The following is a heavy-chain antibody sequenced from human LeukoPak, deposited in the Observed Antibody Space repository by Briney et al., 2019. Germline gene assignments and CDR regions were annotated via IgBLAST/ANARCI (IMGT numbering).Heavy chain of an antibody. CDR3: ARHGEGTMVRGVIGY. CDR1: GGSISSYY. J-gene: IGHJ4*02. Sequence: SETLSLTCTVSGGSISSYYWSWIRQPPGKGLEWIGYIYYSGSTNYNPSLKSRVTISVDTSKNQFSLKLSSVTAADTAVYHCARHGEGTMVRGVIGYWGQGTLVTVSS. V-gene: IGHV4-59*08. CDR2: IYYSGST. D-gene: IGHD3-10*01.